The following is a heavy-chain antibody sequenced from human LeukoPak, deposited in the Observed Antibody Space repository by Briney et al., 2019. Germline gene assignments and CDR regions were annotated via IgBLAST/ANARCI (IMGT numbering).Heavy chain of an antibody. CDR1: GGSINSSNW. CDR2: IYHSEIT. CDR3: ARITFVVEGYGMDV. D-gene: IGHD2-21*01. V-gene: IGHV4-4*02. J-gene: IGHJ6*02. Sequence: PSETLSLTCAVSGGSINSSNWWSWVRQPPGKGLQWIGEIYHSEITNYNPSLKSRVTISVDKSKNQFSLSLSSVTAADTAVYYCARITFVVEGYGMDVWGQGTTVTVSS.